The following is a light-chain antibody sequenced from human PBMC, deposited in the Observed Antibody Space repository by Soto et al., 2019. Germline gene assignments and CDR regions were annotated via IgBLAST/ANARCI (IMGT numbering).Light chain of an antibody. Sequence: QSALTQPASVSGSPGQSITISCTGTTSDVGAYNYVSWYQQHPGEAPRLMIYDVSYRPSGVSNRFSGSKSGNTASLTISGRRAEDEADYYCSSYSSISYVIFGGGTKLTVL. V-gene: IGLV2-14*01. CDR1: TSDVGAYNY. CDR2: DVS. CDR3: SSYSSISYVI. J-gene: IGLJ2*01.